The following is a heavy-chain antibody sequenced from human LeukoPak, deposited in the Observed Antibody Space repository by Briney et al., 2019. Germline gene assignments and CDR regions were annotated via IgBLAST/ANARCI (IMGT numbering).Heavy chain of an antibody. CDR1: GFTFSSYG. V-gene: IGHV3-33*01. CDR2: IWYDGSNK. J-gene: IGHJ4*02. CDR3: ARSSYVDTAMVTN. Sequence: GALRLSCAASGFTFSSYGMHWVRQAPGKGLGWVAVIWYDGSNKYYADSVKGRFTISRDNFKNTLYLQMNSLRAEDTAVYYCARSSYVDTAMVTNWGQGTLVTVSS. D-gene: IGHD5-18*01.